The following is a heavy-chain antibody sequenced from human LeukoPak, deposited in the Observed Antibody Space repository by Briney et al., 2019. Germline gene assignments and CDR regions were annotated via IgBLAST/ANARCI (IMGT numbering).Heavy chain of an antibody. D-gene: IGHD3-22*01. V-gene: IGHV4-34*01. CDR2: INHSGST. Sequence: SETLSLTCAVYGGSFSGYYWSWIRQPPGKGLEWIGEINHSGSTNYNPSLKSRVTISVDTSKNQFSLKLSSVTAADTAVYYRARATYDSSGYHYWGQGTLVTVSS. J-gene: IGHJ4*02. CDR3: ARATYDSSGYHY. CDR1: GGSFSGYY.